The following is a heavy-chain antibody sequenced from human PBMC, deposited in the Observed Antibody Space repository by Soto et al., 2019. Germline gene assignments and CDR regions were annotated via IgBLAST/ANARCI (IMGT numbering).Heavy chain of an antibody. D-gene: IGHD3-3*01. Sequence: GGSLRLACAASVFTFSIYSMNWVRQAPGSGLDWVSSISSSSSYIYYADSVKGRFTISRDNAKNSLYLQMNSLRAEDTAVYYCARVLDFWSGYGFGYYGMDVWGQGTPVTVSS. V-gene: IGHV3-21*01. J-gene: IGHJ6*02. CDR1: VFTFSIYS. CDR2: ISSSSSYI. CDR3: ARVLDFWSGYGFGYYGMDV.